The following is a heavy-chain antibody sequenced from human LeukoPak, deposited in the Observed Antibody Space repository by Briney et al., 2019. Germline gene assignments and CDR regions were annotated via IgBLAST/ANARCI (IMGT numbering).Heavy chain of an antibody. CDR1: GFTFSDYY. CDR2: ISSSGSTI. CDR3: ARAKPADFDL. Sequence: GGSLRLSCAASGFTFSDYYMSWIRQAPGKGLEWVSYISSSGSTICYADSVKGRFTLSRDNAKNTVYLQMNNLRAEDTAVYHCARAKPADFDLWGRGTLVTVSS. V-gene: IGHV3-11*04. J-gene: IGHJ2*01.